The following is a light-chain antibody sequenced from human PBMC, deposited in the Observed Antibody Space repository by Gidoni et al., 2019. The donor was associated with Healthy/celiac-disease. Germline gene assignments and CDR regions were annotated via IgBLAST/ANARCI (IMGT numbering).Light chain of an antibody. CDR2: RNN. CDR1: SSNIGSNT. Sequence: QSVLTQPPSASGTPGQRVTISCSGSSSNIGSNTVNWYQQLPGTAPKLLIYRNNKRPSGVPDRFSGSKSGTSASLAISGRQSEDEADYYCAAWDDSLNAWVFGGGTKLTVL. V-gene: IGLV1-44*01. CDR3: AAWDDSLNAWV. J-gene: IGLJ3*02.